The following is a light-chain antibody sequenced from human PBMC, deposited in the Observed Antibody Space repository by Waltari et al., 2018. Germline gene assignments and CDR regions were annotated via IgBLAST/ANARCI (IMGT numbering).Light chain of an antibody. J-gene: IGLJ2*01. CDR3: AAWDDSLNGPV. V-gene: IGLV1-44*01. CDR2: TNN. Sequence: QSVLTQPPSASGTPGQRVTIFCAGSSSNIGSTGVNWYQQFPGTAPKLLIYTNNQRPSGVPDRFSGSKSGTSASLAITGLQSEDEADYYCAAWDDSLNGPVFGGGTKLTVL. CDR1: SSNIGSTG.